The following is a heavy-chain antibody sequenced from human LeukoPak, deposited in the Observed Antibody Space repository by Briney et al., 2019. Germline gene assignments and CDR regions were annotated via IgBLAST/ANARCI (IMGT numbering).Heavy chain of an antibody. D-gene: IGHD6-19*01. J-gene: IGHJ5*02. CDR3: AREEHLSGYSSGWYEGDNWFDP. CDR2: IYYSGST. Sequence: SETLSLTCTVSGGSISSYYWSWIRQPPGKGLEWIGYIYYSGSTNYNPSLKSRVTMSVDTSKNQFSLKLSSVIAADTAVYYCAREEHLSGYSSGWYEGDNWFDPWGQGTLVTVSS. V-gene: IGHV4-59*12. CDR1: GGSISSYY.